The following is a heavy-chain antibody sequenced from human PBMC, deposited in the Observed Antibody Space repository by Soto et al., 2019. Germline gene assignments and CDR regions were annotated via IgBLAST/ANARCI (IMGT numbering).Heavy chain of an antibody. D-gene: IGHD4-17*01. Sequence: EVQLVESGGGLVQPGGSLRLSCAASGFTFSGYWMHWVRQAPGKGLVWVSRINSDGSSTSYADSVKGRFTISRDNAKNTLYLQMNSLRAEDTAVYYCASEAPYGDPSDYWGQGTLVTVSS. CDR1: GFTFSGYW. CDR3: ASEAPYGDPSDY. J-gene: IGHJ4*02. CDR2: INSDGSST. V-gene: IGHV3-74*01.